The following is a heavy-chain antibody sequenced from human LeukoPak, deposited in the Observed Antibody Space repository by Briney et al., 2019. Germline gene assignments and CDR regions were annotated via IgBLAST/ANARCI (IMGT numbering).Heavy chain of an antibody. CDR3: ARLEDGLGYCSSTSCYTLVY. CDR1: GYSFTSYW. CDR2: IYPGDSDT. Sequence: GESLKISYKGSGYSFTSYWIGWVRQMPGKGLEWMGIIYPGDSDTRYSPSFQGQVTISADKSISTAYLQWSSLKASDTAMYYCARLEDGLGYCSSTSCYTLVYWGQGTLVTVSS. D-gene: IGHD2-2*02. J-gene: IGHJ4*02. V-gene: IGHV5-51*01.